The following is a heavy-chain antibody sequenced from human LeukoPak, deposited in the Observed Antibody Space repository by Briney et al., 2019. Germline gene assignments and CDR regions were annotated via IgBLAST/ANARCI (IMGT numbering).Heavy chain of an antibody. CDR3: AKEPAYSSSWQNFDY. J-gene: IGHJ4*02. D-gene: IGHD6-13*01. CDR1: GFTFSSYG. CDR2: ISGSGGST. Sequence: PGGSLRLSCAASGFTFSSYGMSWVRQAPGKGLEWVSAISGSGGSTYYADSVKGRFTISRDNSKNTLYLQMNSLRAEDTAVYYCAKEPAYSSSWQNFDYWGQGTLVTVSS. V-gene: IGHV3-23*01.